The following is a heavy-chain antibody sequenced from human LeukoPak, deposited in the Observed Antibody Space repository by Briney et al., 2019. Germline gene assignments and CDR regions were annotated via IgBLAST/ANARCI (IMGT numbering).Heavy chain of an antibody. J-gene: IGHJ4*02. CDR2: IYHSGST. CDR1: GGSISSSSYY. V-gene: IGHV4-39*07. Sequence: SETLSLTCTVSGGSISSSSYYWGWIRQPPGKGLEWIGYIYHSGSTYYNPSLKSRVTISVDRSKNQFSLKLSSMTAADTAVYYCASATGWHFDYWGQGTLVTVSS. CDR3: ASATGWHFDY. D-gene: IGHD6-19*01.